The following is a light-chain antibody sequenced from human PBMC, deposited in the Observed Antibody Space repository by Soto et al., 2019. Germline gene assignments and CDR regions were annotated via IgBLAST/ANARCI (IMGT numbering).Light chain of an antibody. CDR1: SSDVGGYNY. V-gene: IGLV2-8*01. CDR2: EVS. J-gene: IGLJ2*01. Sequence: QSVLTRPPSASGSPGQSVTISCTGTSSDVGGYNYVSWYQQHPGKAPKLMIYEVSKRPSGVPDRFSGSKSGNTASLTVSGLQAEDEADYYCSSYAGSNNLGVVFGGGTKLTVL. CDR3: SSYAGSNNLGVV.